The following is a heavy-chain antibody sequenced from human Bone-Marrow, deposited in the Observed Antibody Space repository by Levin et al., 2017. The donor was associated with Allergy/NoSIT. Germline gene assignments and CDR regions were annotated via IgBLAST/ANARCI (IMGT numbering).Heavy chain of an antibody. D-gene: IGHD3-10*01. Sequence: SETLSLTCTVSGDSINHTIYYWGWIRQPPGKGLEWIGSIHYSGGTYYNSSLRSRVTIFVDTPKNQFSLRQSSVTAADTAVYFCARYYYGSGKYYFDSWGQGTLVTVSS. CDR1: GDSINHTIYY. V-gene: IGHV4-39*01. CDR3: ARYYYGSGKYYFDS. J-gene: IGHJ4*02. CDR2: IHYSGGT.